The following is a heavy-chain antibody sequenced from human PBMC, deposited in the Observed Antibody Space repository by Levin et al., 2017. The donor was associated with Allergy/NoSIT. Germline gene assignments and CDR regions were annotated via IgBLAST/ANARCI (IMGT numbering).Heavy chain of an antibody. CDR1: GFPFSSKA. CDR2: ISSDGTNK. CDR3: VLGLNGYEFDH. V-gene: IGHV3-30*03. J-gene: IGHJ4*02. Sequence: GGSLRLSCAASGFPFSSKAIHWVRQAPGKGLAWVAVISSDGTNKDYGESVMGRFTISRDNSKNTLYLQMNSLRSEDTAVYYCVLGLNGYEFDHWGQGTLVTVSS. D-gene: IGHD5-12*01.